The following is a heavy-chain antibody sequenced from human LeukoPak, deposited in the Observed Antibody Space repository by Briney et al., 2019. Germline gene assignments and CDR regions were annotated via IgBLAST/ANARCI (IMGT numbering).Heavy chain of an antibody. CDR1: GYTFTGYY. CDR3: ARGGLGSSRARLIP. CDR2: INPNSGGT. V-gene: IGHV1-2*02. J-gene: IGHJ5*02. D-gene: IGHD6-13*01. Sequence: ASVKVSCKASGYTFTGYYMHRVRQAPGQGLEWMGWINPNSGGTNYAQKFQGRVTTTRNTSISTAYMELSSLRSEDTAVYYCARGGLGSSRARLIPWGQGTLVTVSS.